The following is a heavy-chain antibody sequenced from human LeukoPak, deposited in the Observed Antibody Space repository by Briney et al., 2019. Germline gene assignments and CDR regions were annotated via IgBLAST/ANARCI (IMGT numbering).Heavy chain of an antibody. D-gene: IGHD3-22*01. CDR1: PGSISTYY. CDR3: ARTRHFYDSSGPKTPFFDY. CDR2: IHTSGST. Sequence: SETLSLTCTASPGSISTYYWSYIRQPAPKGLLGIVGIHTSGSTNYNPSLKSRVTMSVDTSKNQFSLKLSSVTAADTAVYYCARTRHFYDSSGPKTPFFDYWGQGTLVTVSS. J-gene: IGHJ4*02. V-gene: IGHV4-4*07.